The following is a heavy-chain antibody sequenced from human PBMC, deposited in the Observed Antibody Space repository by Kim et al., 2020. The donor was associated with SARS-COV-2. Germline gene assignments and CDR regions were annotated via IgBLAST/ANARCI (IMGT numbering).Heavy chain of an antibody. CDR3: ARDGCSSTSCPKAFDY. J-gene: IGHJ4*02. D-gene: IGHD2-2*01. V-gene: IGHV4-4*07. Sequence: SLKSRSTITVDTSKNQFSLKLSSVTAADTAVYYCARDGCSSTSCPKAFDYWGQGTLVTVSS.